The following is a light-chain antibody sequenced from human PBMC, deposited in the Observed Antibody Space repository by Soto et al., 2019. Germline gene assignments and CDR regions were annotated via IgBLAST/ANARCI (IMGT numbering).Light chain of an antibody. CDR2: GAS. CDR1: QSVSSSY. J-gene: IGKJ5*01. CDR3: QQYGSSPPIT. Sequence: EIVLTQSPGTLSLSPGERATLSCRASQSVSSSYLAWYQQKPGQAPRLLIYGASSRATCIPDRFSGSGSGKDFTLTISRLEPDDFAVYYCQQYGSSPPITFGQGTRLEIK. V-gene: IGKV3-20*01.